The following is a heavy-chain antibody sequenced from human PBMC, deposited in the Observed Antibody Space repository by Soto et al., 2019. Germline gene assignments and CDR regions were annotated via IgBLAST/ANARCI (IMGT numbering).Heavy chain of an antibody. CDR2: IIPYYNTI. CDR1: EGTFNSYA. V-gene: IGHV1-69*01. CDR3: ASGASRWSPYFFDS. Sequence: QAQVVQSGAEVRTPGSSVKLSCKASEGTFNSYAIAWVRQAPGQGREWMGGIIPYYNTINYAQKFQNRVTITADDSTNTVSMELSSMRSDDTAVYFCASGASRWSPYFFDSWAQGTLVTVSS. D-gene: IGHD6-13*01. J-gene: IGHJ4*02.